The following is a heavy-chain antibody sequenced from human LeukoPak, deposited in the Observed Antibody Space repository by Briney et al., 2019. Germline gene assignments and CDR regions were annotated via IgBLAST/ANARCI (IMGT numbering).Heavy chain of an antibody. Sequence: SETLSLTCSVSGGSITNSFWTWIRQPAGKGLEYIGRIYASGSIDYNPSLKSRVTMSVDTSNNQFSLNLTSVTAADTALYFCARSARFNYYMDVWGQGTSVTVSS. J-gene: IGHJ6*03. D-gene: IGHD2-15*01. CDR1: GGSITNSF. CDR2: IYASGSI. V-gene: IGHV4-4*07. CDR3: ARSARFNYYMDV.